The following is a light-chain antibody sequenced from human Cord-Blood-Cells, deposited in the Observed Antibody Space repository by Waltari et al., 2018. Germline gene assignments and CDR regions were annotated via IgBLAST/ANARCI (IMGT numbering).Light chain of an antibody. V-gene: IGKV2-28*01. CDR3: MQALQTPRT. Sequence: DIVMTQSPLSLPVTPGEPASISCRSSQSLLHSNGYNYLDWYLQKPGQSPQLLGYLGSNRASGVPDRFSGSGSGTDFTLKISRVEAEDVGVYYCMQALQTPRTFGQGTKVEIK. J-gene: IGKJ1*01. CDR2: LGS. CDR1: QSLLHSNGYNY.